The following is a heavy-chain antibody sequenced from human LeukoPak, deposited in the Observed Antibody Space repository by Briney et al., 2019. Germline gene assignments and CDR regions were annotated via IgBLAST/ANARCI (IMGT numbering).Heavy chain of an antibody. CDR3: ARDIAARPHNWFDP. D-gene: IGHD6-6*01. V-gene: IGHV1-2*06. CDR1: GYTFTGYY. J-gene: IGHJ5*02. CDR2: INPNSGGT. Sequence: ASVKVSCKASGYTFTGYYMHLVRQAPGQGLEWMGRINPNSGGTNYAQKFQGRVTMTRETSISTAYMELSSLRSEDTAVYYCARDIAARPHNWFDPWGQGTLVTVSS.